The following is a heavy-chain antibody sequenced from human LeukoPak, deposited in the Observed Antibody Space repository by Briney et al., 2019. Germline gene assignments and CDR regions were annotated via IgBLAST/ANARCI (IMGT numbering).Heavy chain of an antibody. J-gene: IGHJ5*02. D-gene: IGHD6-19*01. V-gene: IGHV4-59*01. CDR1: GGSISSYY. CDR2: IYYSWST. CDR3: ARGRDSRGWCVFHFFDP. Sequence: PSETLSLTCTVSGGSISSYYWSWIRKRQGKGLEWDGFIYYSWSTNYNPSLRRRVTITVDTYKNQFSLKLNPVTVADTAVSACARGRDSRGWCVFHFFDPWGQGT.